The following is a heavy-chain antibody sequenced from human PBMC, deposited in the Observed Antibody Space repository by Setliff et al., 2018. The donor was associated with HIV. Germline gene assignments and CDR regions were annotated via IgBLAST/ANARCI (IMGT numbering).Heavy chain of an antibody. V-gene: IGHV4-31*03. D-gene: IGHD1-1*01. CDR3: ARDGRLERGRSYAFDI. Sequence: SETLSLTCTVTGGSISSGGFYWTWIRQHPGKGLEWIGYIYYSGSTYYNPSLKSRVTISVDTSKNQFSLKLSSVTAADTAVYYCARDGRLERGRSYAFDIWGQGTMVTVSS. CDR2: IYYSGST. CDR1: GGSISSGGFY. J-gene: IGHJ3*02.